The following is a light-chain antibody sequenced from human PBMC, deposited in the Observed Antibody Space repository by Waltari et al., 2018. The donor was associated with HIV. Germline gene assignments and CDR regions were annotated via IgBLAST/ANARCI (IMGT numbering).Light chain of an antibody. CDR3: CSYAGSSTFVV. J-gene: IGLJ2*01. V-gene: IGLV2-23*02. CDR1: SSDVGSYNL. CDR2: EVS. Sequence: PGQSITISCTGTSSDVGSYNLVSWYQQHPGKAPKLMIYEVSKRPSGVSNRFSGSKSGNTASLTISGLQAEDEADYYCCSYAGSSTFVVFGGGTKLTVL.